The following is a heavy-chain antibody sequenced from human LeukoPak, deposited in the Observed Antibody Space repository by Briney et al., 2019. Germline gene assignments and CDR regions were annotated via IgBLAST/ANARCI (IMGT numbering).Heavy chain of an antibody. CDR1: GVSISTYY. CDR3: ARGGIAVPEY. CDR2: IYYTGDT. J-gene: IGHJ4*02. D-gene: IGHD6-19*01. V-gene: IGHV4-59*01. Sequence: PSETLSLTRTVSGVSISTYYWSWVRQPPGKGLEWIGYIYYTGDTSYNPSLKSRVTISVDTSNNQFSLKLSSVTAADTAAYYCARGGIAVPEYWGQGILVTVSS.